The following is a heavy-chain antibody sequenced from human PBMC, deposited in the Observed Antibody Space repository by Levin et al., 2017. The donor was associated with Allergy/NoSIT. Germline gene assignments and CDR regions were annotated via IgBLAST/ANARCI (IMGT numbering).Heavy chain of an antibody. V-gene: IGHV4-59*01. J-gene: IGHJ4*02. CDR2: IYYSGST. CDR1: GGSISSYY. CDR3: ARELKGCTGGVCYSPSVGPIFDY. D-gene: IGHD2-8*02. Sequence: MSSETLSLTCTVSGGSISSYYWSWIRQPPGKGLEWIGYIYYSGSTNYNPALKSRGTISVDTSKNQFSLKLSSVTTADTAVYYCARELKGCTGGVCYSPSVGPIFDYWGQGTVVTVSS.